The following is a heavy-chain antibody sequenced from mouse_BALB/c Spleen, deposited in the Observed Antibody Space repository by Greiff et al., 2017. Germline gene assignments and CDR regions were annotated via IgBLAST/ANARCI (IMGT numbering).Heavy chain of an antibody. J-gene: IGHJ4*01. CDR3: ARGSGYYDYYAMDY. V-gene: IGHV5-6-5*01. D-gene: IGHD2-3*01. Sequence: EVQLQESGGGLVKPGGSLKLSCAASGFTFSSYAMSWVRQTPEKRLEWVASISSGGSTYYPDSVKGRFTISRDNARNILYLQMSSLRSEDTAMYYCARGSGYYDYYAMDYWGQGTSVTVSS. CDR2: ISSGGST. CDR1: GFTFSSYA.